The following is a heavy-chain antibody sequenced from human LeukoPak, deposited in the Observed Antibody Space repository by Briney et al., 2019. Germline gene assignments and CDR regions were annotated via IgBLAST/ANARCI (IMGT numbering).Heavy chain of an antibody. J-gene: IGHJ3*02. Sequence: PGGSLRLSCAASGFTFSSYWMSWVRQAPGKGLEWVANIKQDGSEKYYVDSVKGRFTISRDNAKNSLYLQMNSLRAEGTAVYYRARIGIRGFWSGLDAFDIWGQGTMVTVSS. CDR3: ARIGIRGFWSGLDAFDI. CDR1: GFTFSSYW. V-gene: IGHV3-7*01. CDR2: IKQDGSEK. D-gene: IGHD3-3*01.